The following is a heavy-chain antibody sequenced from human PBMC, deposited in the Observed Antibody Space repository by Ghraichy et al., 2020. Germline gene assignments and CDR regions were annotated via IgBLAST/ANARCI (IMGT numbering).Heavy chain of an antibody. J-gene: IGHJ4*02. CDR3: ARGSWYFDY. D-gene: IGHD1-1*01. CDR1: GGSFSGYY. Sequence: SQTLSLTCAVYGGSFSGYYWSWIRQPPGKGLEWIGEINHSGSTNYNPSLKSRVTISVDTSKNQFSLKLSSVTAADTAVYYCARGSWYFDYWGQGTLVTVSS. V-gene: IGHV4-34*01. CDR2: INHSGST.